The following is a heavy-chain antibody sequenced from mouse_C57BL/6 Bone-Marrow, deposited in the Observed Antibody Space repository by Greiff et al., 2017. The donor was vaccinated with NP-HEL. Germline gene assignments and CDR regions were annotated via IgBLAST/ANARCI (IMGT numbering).Heavy chain of an antibody. CDR3: ARSGIWAFTTVY. D-gene: IGHD1-1*01. J-gene: IGHJ2*01. V-gene: IGHV1-81*01. Sequence: QVQLKQSGAELARPGASVKLSCKASGYTFTSYGISWVKQRTGQGLEWIGEIYPRSGNTYYNEKFKGKATLTADKSSSTAYMELRSLTSEDSAVYFCARSGIWAFTTVYWGQGTTLTVSS. CDR2: IYPRSGNT. CDR1: GYTFTSYG.